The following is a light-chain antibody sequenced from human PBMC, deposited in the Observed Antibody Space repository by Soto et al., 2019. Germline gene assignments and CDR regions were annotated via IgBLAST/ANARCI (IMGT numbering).Light chain of an antibody. V-gene: IGKV1-5*01. CDR1: QDIGRW. Sequence: DIQMTQSPSTLSASVGDRVTITCRASQDIGRWLAWYQQKPGKAPKFLIYDASRLKSGVTSRFSGSGSGTELTITISSLQPDDFETYYCQQYNSYSGTFGQGTKVDIK. CDR2: DAS. CDR3: QQYNSYSGT. J-gene: IGKJ1*01.